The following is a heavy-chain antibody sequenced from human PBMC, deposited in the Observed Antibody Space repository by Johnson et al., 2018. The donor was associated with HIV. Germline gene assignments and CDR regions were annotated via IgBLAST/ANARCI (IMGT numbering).Heavy chain of an antibody. CDR1: GFTFSDYY. V-gene: IGHV3-66*02. D-gene: IGHD2-8*02. CDR2: IYSGGST. Sequence: MLLVESGGGLVKPGGSLRLSCAASGFTFSDYYMSWVRQAPGKGLEWVSVIYSGGSTYYADSVKGRFTISSDNSKNTLYLQMNSLRAEDTAVYYCARGPGGFGAFDIWGQGTMVTVSS. J-gene: IGHJ3*02. CDR3: ARGPGGFGAFDI.